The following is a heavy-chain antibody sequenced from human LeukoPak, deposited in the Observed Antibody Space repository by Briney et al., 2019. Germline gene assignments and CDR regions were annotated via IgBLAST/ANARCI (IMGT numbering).Heavy chain of an antibody. V-gene: IGHV3-23*01. Sequence: PGGSLRLSCAVSGITLSNYGMSWVRQAPGKGLEWVAGISASGGGTNYADSVKGRFTISRGHSDNTLSLQMNSLRADDTAVYHCARVEAAVDNRGGYYYYYIDVWGTGTTVTVSS. CDR3: ARVEAAVDNRGGYYYYYIDV. J-gene: IGHJ6*03. CDR1: GITLSNYG. CDR2: ISASGGGT. D-gene: IGHD2/OR15-2a*01.